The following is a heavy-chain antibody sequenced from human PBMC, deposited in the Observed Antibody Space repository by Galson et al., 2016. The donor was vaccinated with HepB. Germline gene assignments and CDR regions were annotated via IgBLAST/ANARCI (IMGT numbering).Heavy chain of an antibody. Sequence: SLRLSCAVSAGTFKNYAMNWVRQAPGKGLEWVSGISGSGGSIYSADSVKGRFTISRDNSKNTLYLQMNSLRADDTAVYYCAKKSLVAGTATYVFDNWGQGTLGNVSS. CDR2: ISGSGGSI. CDR1: AGTFKNYA. CDR3: AKKSLVAGTATYVFDN. V-gene: IGHV3-23*01. D-gene: IGHD6-19*01. J-gene: IGHJ4*02.